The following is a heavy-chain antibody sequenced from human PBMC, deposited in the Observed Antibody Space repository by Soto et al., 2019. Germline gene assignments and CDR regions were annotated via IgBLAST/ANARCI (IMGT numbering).Heavy chain of an antibody. CDR1: GGSISSGGYY. CDR2: IYYTGNT. Sequence: QVQLQESGPGLVKPSQTLSLTRTVSGGSISSGGYYWSWIRQHPGKGLEWIGYIYYTGNTYYNPSLNSRLIISIDTSSNQISRNLCSVPAADTGVYYCARVADYRVEYWGQGTLLSVS. CDR3: ARVADYRVEY. D-gene: IGHD1-26*01. V-gene: IGHV4-31*03. J-gene: IGHJ4*02.